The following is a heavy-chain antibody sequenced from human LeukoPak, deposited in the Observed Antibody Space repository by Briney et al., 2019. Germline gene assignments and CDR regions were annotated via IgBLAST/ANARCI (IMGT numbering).Heavy chain of an antibody. V-gene: IGHV1-8*03. CDR2: MNPYSGDR. CDR1: GYTFTSYH. Sequence: GGSVKVSCKTSGYTFTSYHINWVRQATGQGLEWMGWMNPYSGDRGYAQNFQGRVSITSDASIGTAYMELSSLRSDDTAVYFCARTTSLTASGYDYWGQGTLVTVSS. CDR3: ARTTSLTASGYDY. D-gene: IGHD4-17*01. J-gene: IGHJ4*02.